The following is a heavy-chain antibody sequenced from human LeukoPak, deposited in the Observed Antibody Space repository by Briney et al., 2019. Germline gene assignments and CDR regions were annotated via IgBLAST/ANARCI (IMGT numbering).Heavy chain of an antibody. Sequence: SETLSLTCAVYGGSFSGYYWSWIRQPPGKGLEWIGEINHSGSTNYNPSLKSRVTISVDTSKNQFSLKLSFVTAADTAVYYCARGEGAMGSWGQGTLVTVSS. V-gene: IGHV4-34*01. CDR3: ARGEGAMGS. CDR1: GGSFSGYY. J-gene: IGHJ5*02. CDR2: INHSGST. D-gene: IGHD2-2*01.